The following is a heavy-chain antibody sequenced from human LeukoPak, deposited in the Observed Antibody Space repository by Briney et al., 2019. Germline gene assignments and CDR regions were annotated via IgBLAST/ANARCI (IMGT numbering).Heavy chain of an antibody. CDR1: GYTFTGYY. CDR3: ARGLEDTALDY. V-gene: IGHV1-2*02. D-gene: IGHD5-18*01. Sequence: ASVKVSCKASGYTFTGYYMHWVRQAPGQGLEWMGWINPNSGGTNYAQKFQGRVTMTRDTSISTAYMELSRLSSVTAADTAVYYCARGLEDTALDYWGQGTLVTVSS. CDR2: INPNSGGT. J-gene: IGHJ4*02.